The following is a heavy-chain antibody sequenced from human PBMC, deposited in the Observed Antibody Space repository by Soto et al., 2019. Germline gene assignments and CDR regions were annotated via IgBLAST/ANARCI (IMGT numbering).Heavy chain of an antibody. V-gene: IGHV1-18*01. J-gene: IGHJ6*02. CDR2: ISAYNGNT. CDR1: GYTFTSYG. D-gene: IGHD2-2*01. Sequence: ASVKVSCKASGYTFTSYGISWVRQAPGQGLEWMGWISAYNGNTNYAQKLQGRVTMTTDTSTSTAYMELRSLRSDDTAVYYCARVPAMRYYYYGMDVWGQGTTVTVS. CDR3: ARVPAMRYYYYGMDV.